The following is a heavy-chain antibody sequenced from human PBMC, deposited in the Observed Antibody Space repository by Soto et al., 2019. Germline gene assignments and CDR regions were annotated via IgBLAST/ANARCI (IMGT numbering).Heavy chain of an antibody. D-gene: IGHD4-17*01. CDR1: GYTFTTFH. J-gene: IGHJ1*01. Sequence: QVHLVQSGAEVRTPGASVKVSCKASGYTFTTFHLHWVRLAPGQGLEWMGLINPDTGDSEYGQKFQGRVTLTRDKSTPTAYMETCRLTSDDAAIYFCAIVRYGDFSLQYWGQGNPVSVS. CDR2: INPDTGDS. CDR3: AIVRYGDFSLQY. V-gene: IGHV1-2*02.